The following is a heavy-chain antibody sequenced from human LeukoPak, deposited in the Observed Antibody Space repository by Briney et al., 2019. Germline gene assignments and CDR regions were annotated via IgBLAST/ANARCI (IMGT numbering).Heavy chain of an antibody. D-gene: IGHD1-26*01. CDR2: IYYSGST. V-gene: IGHV4-59*08. CDR3: ARLLIIVGATRHYYYSMDV. Sequence: PSETLSLTCTVSGGSISSYYWSWIRQPPGKGLEWLGYIYYSGSTNYNPSLKSRVTISVDTSKNQFSLKLSSVTAADTAVYYCARLLIIVGATRHYYYSMDVWGQGTTVTVSS. CDR1: GGSISSYY. J-gene: IGHJ6*02.